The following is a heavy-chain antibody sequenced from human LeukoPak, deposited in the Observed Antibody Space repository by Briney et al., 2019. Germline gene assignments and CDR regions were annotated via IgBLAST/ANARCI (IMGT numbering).Heavy chain of an antibody. D-gene: IGHD3-22*01. CDR1: GFTFSSYS. CDR2: ISSGGGYI. CDR3: ARRGYYDTSGYLFDD. Sequence: GGSLRLSCAASGFTFSSYSMNWVRQAPGKGLEWVSSISSGGGYIYYVDSVKGRFIISRDNAKNSLFLQMNSLRAEDTAVYYCARRGYYDTSGYLFDDWGQGTLVTVSS. V-gene: IGHV3-21*01. J-gene: IGHJ4*02.